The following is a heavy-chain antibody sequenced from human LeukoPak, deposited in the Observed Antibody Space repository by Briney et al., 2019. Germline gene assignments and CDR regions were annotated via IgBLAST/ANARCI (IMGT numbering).Heavy chain of an antibody. V-gene: IGHV4-59*08. CDR3: ARHRGRWEPLHY. D-gene: IGHD1-26*01. Sequence: SETLSLTCAVYGGSFSGYYWSWIRQPPGEGLEWIGFIFYSGTTSYNPSLKSRLTISVDTSKNQFSLRLSSVTAADTAVYYCARHRGRWEPLHYWGQGTLVTVSS. CDR1: GGSFSGYY. J-gene: IGHJ4*02. CDR2: IFYSGTT.